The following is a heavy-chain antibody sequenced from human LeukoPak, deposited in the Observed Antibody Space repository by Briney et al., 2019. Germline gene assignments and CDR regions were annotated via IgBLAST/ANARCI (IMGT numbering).Heavy chain of an antibody. CDR1: GFTFSSYS. Sequence: PGGSLRLSCAASGFTFSSYSMNWVRQAPGKGLEWVSYISSSSSTIYYADSVKGRFTISRDNAKNSLYLQMNSLRIEDTAVYYCAKGFFDYGDYGYYFDYWGQGTLVTVSS. CDR3: AKGFFDYGDYGYYFDY. CDR2: ISSSSSTI. V-gene: IGHV3-48*01. J-gene: IGHJ4*02. D-gene: IGHD4-17*01.